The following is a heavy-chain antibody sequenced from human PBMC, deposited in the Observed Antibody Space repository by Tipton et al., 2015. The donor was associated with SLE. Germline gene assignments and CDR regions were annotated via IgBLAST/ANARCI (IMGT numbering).Heavy chain of an antibody. J-gene: IGHJ5*02. V-gene: IGHV4-61*01. Sequence: TLSLTCTVSGGSISSSSYYWSWIRQPPGKGLEWIGYIYTSGSTNYNPSLKSRVTISVDTSKNQFSLKLSSVTAADTAVYYCARERVLGFDPWGQGTLVTVSS. CDR3: ARERVLGFDP. D-gene: IGHD4/OR15-4a*01. CDR1: GGSISSSSYY. CDR2: IYTSGST.